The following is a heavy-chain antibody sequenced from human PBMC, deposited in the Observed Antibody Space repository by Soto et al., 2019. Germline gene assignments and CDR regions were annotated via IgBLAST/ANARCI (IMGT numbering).Heavy chain of an antibody. CDR2: ISYDGSNK. Sequence: GGSLRLSCAVSGFTSSSYAMHWVRQAPAKGLEWVAAISYDGSNKYYADSVKGRFTISRDTSKNTSYLQMNSLRAEDTAVYYLARDSPYYYDSSGSFDIWCQGTMVTVSS. CDR3: ARDSPYYYDSSGSFDI. CDR1: GFTSSSYA. D-gene: IGHD3-22*01. V-gene: IGHV3-30-3*01. J-gene: IGHJ3*02.